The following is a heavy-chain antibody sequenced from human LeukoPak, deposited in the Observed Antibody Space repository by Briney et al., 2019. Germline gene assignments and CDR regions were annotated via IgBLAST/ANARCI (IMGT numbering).Heavy chain of an antibody. J-gene: IGHJ2*01. CDR2: ISYDGSNK. CDR3: ARARVDIAFFTWLNWYFDL. V-gene: IGHV3-30-3*01. CDR1: GFTFSNYA. D-gene: IGHD5-12*01. Sequence: PGGSLRLSCAASGFTFSNYAIHWVRQAPGKGLEWVAVISYDGSNKYYADSVKGRFTISRDNSKNALYLQMNSLRAEDTAVYYCARARVDIAFFTWLNWYFDLWGRGTLVTVSS.